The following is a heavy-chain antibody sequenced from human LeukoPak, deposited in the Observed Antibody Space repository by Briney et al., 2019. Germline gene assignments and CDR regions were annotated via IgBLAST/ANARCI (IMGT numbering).Heavy chain of an antibody. J-gene: IGHJ5*02. CDR2: INPSGGST. CDR1: GYTFTSYY. D-gene: IGHD2-2*01. CDR3: ARDGRYCSSTSCYLNWFDP. V-gene: IGHV1-46*01. Sequence: GESLKISCKGSGYTFTSYYMHWVGQAPGQGLGWMGIINPSGGSTSYAQKFQGRVTMTRDMSTSTVYMELSSLRSEDTAVYYCARDGRYCSSTSCYLNWFDPWGQGTLVTVSS.